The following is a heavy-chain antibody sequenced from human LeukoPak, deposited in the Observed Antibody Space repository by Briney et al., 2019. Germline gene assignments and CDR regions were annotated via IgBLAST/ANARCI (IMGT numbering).Heavy chain of an antibody. Sequence: GGSLRLSCAASGFTFSSYSMNWVRQAPGKGLEWVSSISSSSSYIYYVDSVKGRFTISRDNAKNSLYLQMNSLRAEDTAVYYCARITYGDYGSGYWGQGTLVTVSS. D-gene: IGHD4-17*01. CDR2: ISSSSSYI. CDR1: GFTFSSYS. V-gene: IGHV3-21*01. CDR3: ARITYGDYGSGY. J-gene: IGHJ4*02.